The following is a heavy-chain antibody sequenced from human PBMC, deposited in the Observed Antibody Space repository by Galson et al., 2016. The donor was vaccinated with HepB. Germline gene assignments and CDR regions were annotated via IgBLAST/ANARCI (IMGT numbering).Heavy chain of an antibody. CDR1: AGSISTSNW. CDR2: IYHSGTT. CDR3: AREIPVAPGAIRGYGMDV. D-gene: IGHD3-10*01. J-gene: IGHJ6*02. V-gene: IGHV4-4*02. Sequence: SETLSLTCAVSAGSISTSNWWSWVRQPPGKGLEWIGEIYHSGTTNYNPSLKTRVTISVDKSKNQVSLRLSSVTAADTAMYYCAREIPVAPGAIRGYGMDVWGQGTAVTVSS.